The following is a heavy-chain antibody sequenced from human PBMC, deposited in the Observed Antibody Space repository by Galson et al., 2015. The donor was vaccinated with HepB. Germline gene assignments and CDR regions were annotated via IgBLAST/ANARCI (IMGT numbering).Heavy chain of an antibody. D-gene: IGHD5-18*01. Sequence: SLTCTVSGGSISSGAYSWSWIRQPPGKGLEWIGYIYQSGSTYYNPSLKSRVTISVDTSKNQFSLKLSSVTAADTAVYYCARTRIQLWRSQGYFDYWGQGTLVTVSS. CDR3: ARTRIQLWRSQGYFDY. J-gene: IGHJ4*02. CDR1: GGSISSGAYS. CDR2: IYQSGST. V-gene: IGHV4-30-2*02.